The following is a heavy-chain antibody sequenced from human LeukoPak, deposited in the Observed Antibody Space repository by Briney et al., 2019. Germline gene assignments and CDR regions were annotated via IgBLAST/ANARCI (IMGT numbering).Heavy chain of an antibody. CDR2: INPDSGDT. V-gene: IGHV1-2*02. CDR3: ARALNLGSYYGTDD. J-gene: IGHJ4*02. D-gene: IGHD3-10*01. Sequence: ASVKLSCKASGYSFDRYYMHWLRQAPGQGLEWMGWINPDSGDTNYAQKFQGRVTMTRDTTTRTAYMELTRLRSDDAAVYYCARALNLGSYYGTDDWGKGSLVTVSS. CDR1: GYSFDRYY.